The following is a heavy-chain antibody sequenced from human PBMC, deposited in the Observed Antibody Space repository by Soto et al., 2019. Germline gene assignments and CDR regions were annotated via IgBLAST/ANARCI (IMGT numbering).Heavy chain of an antibody. CDR2: TYNNGRP. J-gene: IGHJ4*02. V-gene: IGHV4-30-4*01. CDR3: ARGGVYDFWSGLFD. Sequence: SETLSLTCTVSGASISRGDYYWNWIRQSPGKGLEWIGNTYNNGRPNYNPSLKGRVTISGDSSKNQFSLKLRSLSAADTAVYYCARGGVYDFWSGLFDWGQGTLVTVSS. D-gene: IGHD3-3*01. CDR1: GASISRGDYY.